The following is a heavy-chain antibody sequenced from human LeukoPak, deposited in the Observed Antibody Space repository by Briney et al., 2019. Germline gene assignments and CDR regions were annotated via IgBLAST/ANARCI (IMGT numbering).Heavy chain of an antibody. Sequence: SETLSLTSAVYGGSFSGYYWSWIRQPPGKGLEWIGEINHSGSTNYNPSLKSRVTISVDTSKNQFSLKLSSVTAADTAVYYCARRIVGATCWFDPWGQGTLVTVSS. CDR3: ARRIVGATCWFDP. CDR1: GGSFSGYY. D-gene: IGHD1-26*01. V-gene: IGHV4-34*01. CDR2: INHSGST. J-gene: IGHJ5*02.